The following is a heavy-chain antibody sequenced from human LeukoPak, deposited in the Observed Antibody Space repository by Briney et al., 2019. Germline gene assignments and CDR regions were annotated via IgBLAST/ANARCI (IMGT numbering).Heavy chain of an antibody. J-gene: IGHJ4*02. D-gene: IGHD2-2*02. CDR1: GFTFSSYA. CDR2: ISYDGSNK. CDR3: ARAHEVPIPLDY. V-gene: IGHV3-30-3*01. Sequence: GGSLRLSCAASGFTFSSYAMHWVRQAPGKGLEWVAVISYDGSNKYYADSVKGRFTISRDNAKNSLYLQMNSLRAEDTAVYYCARAHEVPIPLDYWGQGTLVTVSS.